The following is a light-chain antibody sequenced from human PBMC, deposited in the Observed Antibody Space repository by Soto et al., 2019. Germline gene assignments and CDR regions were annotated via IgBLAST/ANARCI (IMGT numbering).Light chain of an antibody. Sequence: QSGLTQPASVSGSPGQSITISCTGSSSDVGGYKFVSWYRQHPGKVPQLLIYEATKRPAGVSHRFSGSKSDNTASLTISGXQSEDEADYFCCSYAGRSIYVFGTGTK. CDR3: CSYAGRSIYV. CDR2: EAT. V-gene: IGLV2-23*01. CDR1: SSDVGGYKF. J-gene: IGLJ1*01.